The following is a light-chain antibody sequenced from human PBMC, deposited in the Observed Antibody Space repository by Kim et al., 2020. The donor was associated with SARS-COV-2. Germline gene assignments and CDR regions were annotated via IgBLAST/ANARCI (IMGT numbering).Light chain of an antibody. J-gene: IGLJ1*01. Sequence: ELTQPPSASGTPGQRVTISCSGSSSNFGSNFVFWYQQLPGTAPKLLIYRTNERPSGVPDRFSGSKSGTSASLAISGLRSEDEADYYCAAWDDSLSGYV. CDR1: SSNFGSNF. V-gene: IGLV1-47*01. CDR2: RTN. CDR3: AAWDDSLSGYV.